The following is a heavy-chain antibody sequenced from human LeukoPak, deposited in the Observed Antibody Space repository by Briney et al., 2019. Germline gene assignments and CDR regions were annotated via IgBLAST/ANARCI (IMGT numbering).Heavy chain of an antibody. Sequence: GGSLRLSCAASGFTFSSYAMSWVRQAPGKGLEWVSAISGSGGSTYYADSVKGRFTISRDNSKNTLYLQMNSLRAEDTAVYYCAKDGRKTKTVDLFDYWGQGTLVTVSS. J-gene: IGHJ4*02. CDR3: AKDGRKTKTVDLFDY. D-gene: IGHD1-26*01. CDR1: GFTFSSYA. CDR2: ISGSGGST. V-gene: IGHV3-23*01.